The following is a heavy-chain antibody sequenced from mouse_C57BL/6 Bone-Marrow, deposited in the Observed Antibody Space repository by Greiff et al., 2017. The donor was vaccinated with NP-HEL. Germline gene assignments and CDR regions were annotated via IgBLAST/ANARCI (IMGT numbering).Heavy chain of an antibody. CDR3: VGQLRPRWYFDV. CDR1: GFSFNTYA. CDR2: IRSKSNNYAT. V-gene: IGHV10-1*01. Sequence: EVKLVESGGGLVQPKGSLKLSCAASGFSFNTYAMNWVRQAPGKGLEWVARIRSKSNNYATYYADSVKDRFTISRDDSESMLYLQMNNLKTEDTAMYYCVGQLRPRWYFDVWGTGTTVTVSS. J-gene: IGHJ1*03. D-gene: IGHD3-2*02.